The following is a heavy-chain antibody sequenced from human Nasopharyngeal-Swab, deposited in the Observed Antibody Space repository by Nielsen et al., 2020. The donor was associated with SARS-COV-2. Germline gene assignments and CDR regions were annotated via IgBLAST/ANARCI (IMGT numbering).Heavy chain of an antibody. Sequence: SETLSLTCAVSGGSISSSNWWSWVRQPPGKGLEWIGEIYHSGSTNYNPSLKSRVTISVDKSKNQFSLKLSSVTAADTAVYYCARDPRGTMIVVGDVFDIWGQGTMVTVSS. D-gene: IGHD3-22*01. CDR3: ARDPRGTMIVVGDVFDI. CDR2: IYHSGST. V-gene: IGHV4-4*02. J-gene: IGHJ3*02. CDR1: GGSISSSNW.